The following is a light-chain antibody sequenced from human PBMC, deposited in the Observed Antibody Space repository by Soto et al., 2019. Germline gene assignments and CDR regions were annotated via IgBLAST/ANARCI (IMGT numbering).Light chain of an antibody. CDR3: QQLNSYPLT. V-gene: IGKV1-9*01. J-gene: IGKJ4*01. CDR2: AAS. Sequence: DIQLTQSPSFLSASVGDRVTITCRASQGISSYLAWYQQKPGKAPKLLIYAASTLHSGVPSRFSDSGSGTEFTLTISSLQPEDFASYYCQQLNSYPLTFGGGTKVEIK. CDR1: QGISSY.